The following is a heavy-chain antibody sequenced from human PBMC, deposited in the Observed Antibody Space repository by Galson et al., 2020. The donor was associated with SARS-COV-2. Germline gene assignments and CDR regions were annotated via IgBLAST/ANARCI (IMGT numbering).Heavy chain of an antibody. CDR1: GFTFSSYS. CDR3: TRERGYSYGYSDY. D-gene: IGHD5-18*01. V-gene: IGHV3-21*06. J-gene: IGHJ4*02. CDR2: ISGTSTNI. Sequence: NSGGSLRLSCAASGFTFSSYSMNWVRQAPGKGLEWVSSISGTSTNIYYADSVKGRFTISRDNAKNSLYRQMNILGTEDTAVYYCTRERGYSYGYSDYWGQGTLVAVSS.